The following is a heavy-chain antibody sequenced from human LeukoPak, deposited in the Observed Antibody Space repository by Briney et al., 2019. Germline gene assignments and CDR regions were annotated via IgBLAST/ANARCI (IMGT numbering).Heavy chain of an antibody. J-gene: IGHJ3*02. CDR2: IDWDDDK. CDR1: GFSLSTSGMR. Sequence: SGPTLVNPTQTLTLTCTFSGFSLSTSGMRVSRIRQPPGKALEWLARIDWDDDKFYSTSLKTRLTISKDTSKNQVVLTMTNMDPVDTATYYCARSGPDALYCSGGSCYSIAFDIWGQGTMVTVSS. CDR3: ARSGPDALYCSGGSCYSIAFDI. V-gene: IGHV2-70*04. D-gene: IGHD2-15*01.